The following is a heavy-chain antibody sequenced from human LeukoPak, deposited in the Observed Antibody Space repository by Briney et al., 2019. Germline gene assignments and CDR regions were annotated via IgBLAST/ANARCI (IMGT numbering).Heavy chain of an antibody. CDR1: GGSISSSSYY. CDR2: IYYSGST. D-gene: IGHD4-17*01. J-gene: IGHJ3*02. CDR3: ARFLYDYGDYGAFDI. V-gene: IGHV4-39*01. Sequence: SETLSLTCTVSGGSISSSSYYWGWIRQPPGKGLEWIGGIYYSGSTYYNPSLKSRVTISVDTSKNQFSLKLSSVTAADTAVYYCARFLYDYGDYGAFDIWGQGTMVTVSS.